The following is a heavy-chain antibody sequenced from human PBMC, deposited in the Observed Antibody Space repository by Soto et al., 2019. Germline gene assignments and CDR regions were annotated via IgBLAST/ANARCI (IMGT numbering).Heavy chain of an antibody. CDR1: GCTFRSHG. Sequence: QVQLVQSAAEVKKPGASVKVSCATSGCTFRSHGISWVRQAPGQGLEWMGWISAYNGNTNYVQRFQGRVTMTTDSSTSTAYIELRSLRSDDTAVYYCVRDSGSGYDRWGQGTRVTVSA. J-gene: IGHJ5*02. CDR3: VRDSGSGYDR. V-gene: IGHV1-18*01. CDR2: ISAYNGNT. D-gene: IGHD3-22*01.